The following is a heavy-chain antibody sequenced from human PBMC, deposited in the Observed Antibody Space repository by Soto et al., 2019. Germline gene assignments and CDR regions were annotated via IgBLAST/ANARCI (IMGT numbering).Heavy chain of an antibody. V-gene: IGHV4-34*01. CDR3: ARGLCSSTSCYAPMGGPNWFDP. CDR2: INHSGST. CDR1: GGSFSGYY. J-gene: IGHJ5*02. D-gene: IGHD2-2*01. Sequence: SETLSLTCAVYGGSFSGYYWSWIRQPPGKGLEWIGEINHSGSTNYNPSLKSRVTISVDTSKNQFSLKLSSVTAADTAVYYCARGLCSSTSCYAPMGGPNWFDPWGQGTLVTVSS.